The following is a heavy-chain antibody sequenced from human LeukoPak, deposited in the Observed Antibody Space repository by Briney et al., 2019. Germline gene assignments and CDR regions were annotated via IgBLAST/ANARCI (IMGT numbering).Heavy chain of an antibody. Sequence: SETLSLTCTVSGGSISSGSYYWSWIRQPAGKGLEWTGRIYTSGSTNYNPSLKSRVTISVDTSKNQFSLKLSSVTAADTAVYYCASGYCSSTSCHPPYYGMDVWGQGTTVTVSS. CDR1: GGSISSGSYY. CDR3: ASGYCSSTSCHPPYYGMDV. V-gene: IGHV4-61*02. CDR2: IYTSGST. D-gene: IGHD2-2*01. J-gene: IGHJ6*02.